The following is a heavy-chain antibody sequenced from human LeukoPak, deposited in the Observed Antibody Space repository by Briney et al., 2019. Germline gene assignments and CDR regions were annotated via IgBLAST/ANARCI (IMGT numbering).Heavy chain of an antibody. V-gene: IGHV3-73*01. CDR2: INSRANNHAA. Sequence: GGSLRLSCGGSGFTFSECAIHWVRQASGKGLEWVASINSRANNHAATYAASVRGRFTISRDDSKSTAYLQLNSLKTEDTAVYFCTRDGGSYSHLDYWGPGTLVTVSS. CDR3: TRDGGSYSHLDY. D-gene: IGHD1-26*01. J-gene: IGHJ4*02. CDR1: GFTFSECA.